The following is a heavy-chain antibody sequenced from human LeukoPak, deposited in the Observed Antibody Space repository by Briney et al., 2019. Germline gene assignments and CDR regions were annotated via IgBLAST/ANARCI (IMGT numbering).Heavy chain of an antibody. V-gene: IGHV3-7*03. J-gene: IGHJ4*02. Sequence: GGSLRLSCAASGFTFSSHWRSWVRQAPGKGLEWVANIVQDGSQKYYVDSVKGRFTISRDNGKNSLYLQMNSLRAEDTAVYYCARNEKWGRDYWGQGTLVTVSS. CDR2: IVQDGSQK. D-gene: IGHD1-26*01. CDR1: GFTFSSHW. CDR3: ARNEKWGRDY.